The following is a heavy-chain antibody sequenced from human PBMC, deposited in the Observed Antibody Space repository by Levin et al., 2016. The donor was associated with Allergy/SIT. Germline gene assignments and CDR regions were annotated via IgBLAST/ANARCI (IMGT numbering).Heavy chain of an antibody. CDR2: INPNSGGT. Sequence: WVRQAPGQGLEWMGWINPNSGGTNYAQKFQGRVTMTRDTSISTAYMELSRLRSDDTAVYYCARINYGSGSYIWGQGTMVTVSS. V-gene: IGHV1-2*02. D-gene: IGHD3-10*01. J-gene: IGHJ3*02. CDR3: ARINYGSGSYI.